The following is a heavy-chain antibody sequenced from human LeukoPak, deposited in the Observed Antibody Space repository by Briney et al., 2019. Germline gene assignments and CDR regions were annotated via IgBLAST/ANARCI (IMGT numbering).Heavy chain of an antibody. D-gene: IGHD4-11*01. CDR1: GYTFTSYG. CDR2: ISAYNGNT. J-gene: IGHJ5*02. CDR3: ARGMTTVTTPWFDP. V-gene: IGHV1-18*01. Sequence: GASVKVSCKASGYTFTSYGISWVRQAPGQGLEWMGWISAYNGNTNYAQKLQGRVTMTTDTSTSTAYMELRSLRSDDTAVYCCARGMTTVTTPWFDPWGQGTLVTVSS.